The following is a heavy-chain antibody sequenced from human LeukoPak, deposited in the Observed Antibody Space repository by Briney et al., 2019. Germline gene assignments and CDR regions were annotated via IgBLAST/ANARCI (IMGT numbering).Heavy chain of an antibody. D-gene: IGHD3-22*01. Sequence: GGSLRLSCAVSGIPLSNYGMSWVRQAPGKGLEWVAGISDSGGRTNYADSVKGRFTISRDNPKNTLYLQMNSLRADDTAVYFCAKRGVVIRVILVGFHKEAYYFDSWGQGALVTVSS. V-gene: IGHV3-23*01. CDR1: GIPLSNYG. CDR3: AKRGVVIRVILVGFHKEAYYFDS. CDR2: ISDSGGRT. J-gene: IGHJ4*02.